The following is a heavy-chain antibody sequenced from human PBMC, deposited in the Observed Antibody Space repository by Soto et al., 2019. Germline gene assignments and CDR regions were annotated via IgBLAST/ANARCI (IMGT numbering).Heavy chain of an antibody. Sequence: GGSLRLSCAASGFTLSTYDMHWVRQITGKGLEWVSVIGTAGHASYAGSVKGRFSITRENAKNSFYLQMNSLRDGDTAVYYCARGGGFGDQTPDAFDIWGQGTMVTVSS. J-gene: IGHJ3*02. CDR2: IGTAGHA. CDR1: GFTLSTYD. V-gene: IGHV3-13*01. D-gene: IGHD3-10*01. CDR3: ARGGGFGDQTPDAFDI.